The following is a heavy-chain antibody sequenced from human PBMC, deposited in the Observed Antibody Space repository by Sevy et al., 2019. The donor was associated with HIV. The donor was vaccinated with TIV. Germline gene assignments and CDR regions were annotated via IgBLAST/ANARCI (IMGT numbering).Heavy chain of an antibody. Sequence: SETLSLTCTVSSGSISNYYWSWIRQPPGKGLEWIGYMSYSGNTDYNPSLKSRVTISIDTSKNQFSLKLSSVTAADTAVYYCARELHEYISFPKKRYYYYGMDVWGQGTPVTVSS. J-gene: IGHJ6*02. D-gene: IGHD6-6*01. CDR1: SGSISNYY. CDR3: ARELHEYISFPKKRYYYYGMDV. V-gene: IGHV4-59*01. CDR2: MSYSGNT.